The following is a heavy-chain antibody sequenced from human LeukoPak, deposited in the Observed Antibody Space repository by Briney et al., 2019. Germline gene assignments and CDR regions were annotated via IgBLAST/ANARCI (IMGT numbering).Heavy chain of an antibody. CDR2: ISSSSSYI. Sequence: GGSLRLSCAASGFTFSSYSMNWVRQAPGKGLEWVSSISSSSSYIYYADSVKGRFTIPRDNAKNSLYLQMNSLRAEDTAVYYCASCIAVAGTFDYWGQGTLVTVSS. J-gene: IGHJ4*02. D-gene: IGHD6-19*01. CDR3: ASCIAVAGTFDY. V-gene: IGHV3-21*01. CDR1: GFTFSSYS.